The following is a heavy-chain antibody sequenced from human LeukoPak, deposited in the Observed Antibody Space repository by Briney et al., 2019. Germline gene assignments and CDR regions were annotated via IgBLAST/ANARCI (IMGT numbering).Heavy chain of an antibody. D-gene: IGHD5-12*01. V-gene: IGHV1-2*02. Sequence: VASAKVSCKASGYTFVDYYLYWVRQAPGQGLEWMGWLNPRSGATNYAQKFQARVTMTRDTSINTAYMELSRLRSDDTAVYYCARDHRRGSTGYDMPADWGQGTLVTVSS. CDR1: GYTFVDYY. CDR3: ARDHRRGSTGYDMPAD. CDR2: LNPRSGAT. J-gene: IGHJ4*02.